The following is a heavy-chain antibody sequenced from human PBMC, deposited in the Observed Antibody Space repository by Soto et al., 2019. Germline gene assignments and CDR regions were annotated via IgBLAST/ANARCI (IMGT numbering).Heavy chain of an antibody. CDR2: ISAYNGNT. J-gene: IGHJ4*02. D-gene: IGHD3-22*01. Sequence: QVQLVQSGAEVKKPGASVKVSCKASGYTFTSYGISWVRQAPGQGLEWMGWISAYNGNTNYAQKLQVRVTMTTDTSTSTAYMELRSLRSDDTAVYYCARDGYNYDSSGYPAHPGNYWGQGTLVTVSS. CDR3: ARDGYNYDSSGYPAHPGNY. CDR1: GYTFTSYG. V-gene: IGHV1-18*01.